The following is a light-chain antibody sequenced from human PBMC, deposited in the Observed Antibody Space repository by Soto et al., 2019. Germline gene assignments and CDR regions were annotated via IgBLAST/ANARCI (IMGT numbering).Light chain of an antibody. CDR2: EVT. Sequence: QSALTQPASVSGSPGQTITISCTVTSSDIGGYNAVSWYQHHPGKAPKLIIYEVTHRPSGVSDRFSASKSGNTAFLTISGLQAEDEADYYCNSFRVSHLYVFGTGTKVTLL. J-gene: IGLJ1*01. CDR1: SSDIGGYNA. CDR3: NSFRVSHLYV. V-gene: IGLV2-14*01.